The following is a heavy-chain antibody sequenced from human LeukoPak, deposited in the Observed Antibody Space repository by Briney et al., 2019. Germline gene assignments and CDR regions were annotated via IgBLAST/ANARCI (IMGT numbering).Heavy chain of an antibody. V-gene: IGHV4-34*01. D-gene: IGHD6-19*01. Sequence: TSETLSLTCAVSGGSFTIYQWSWIRQSPGKGLEWIGDINRSGSTDYNPSLKSRVTISVDTSKNQFSLKLSSVTAADTAVYYCARIPYSSGWYFDYWGQGTLVTVSS. CDR3: ARIPYSSGWYFDY. CDR1: GGSFTIYQ. J-gene: IGHJ4*02. CDR2: INRSGST.